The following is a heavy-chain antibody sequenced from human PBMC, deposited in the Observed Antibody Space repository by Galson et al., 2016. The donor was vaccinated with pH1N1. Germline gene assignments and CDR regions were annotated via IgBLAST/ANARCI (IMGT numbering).Heavy chain of an antibody. V-gene: IGHV4-34*01. CDR1: GGSLGGFY. CDR3: ARKRGGYNRDLHFYYYYYMDV. Sequence: ATLSLTCAVSGGSLGGFYWTWVRQSPGVGLEWIGEVNHSGTTNHNPSLRGRVTISVDSSHQFSLTLTSVTAADTAVYYCARKRGGYNRDLHFYYYYYMDVWAKGTTVTVS. J-gene: IGHJ6*03. CDR2: VNHSGTT. D-gene: IGHD1-14*01.